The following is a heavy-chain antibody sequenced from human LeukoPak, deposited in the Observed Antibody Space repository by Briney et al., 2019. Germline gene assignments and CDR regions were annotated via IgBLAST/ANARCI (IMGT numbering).Heavy chain of an antibody. CDR3: AKWPSEVATLQSDAFDI. D-gene: IGHD5-12*01. Sequence: GRSLRLSCAASGFTFSSYGMHWVRQAPGKGLEWVAVISYDGSNKYYADSVKGRFTISRDNSKNTLYLQMNSLRAEDTAVYYCAKWPSEVATLQSDAFDIWGQGTMVTVSS. CDR1: GFTFSSYG. J-gene: IGHJ3*02. V-gene: IGHV3-30*18. CDR2: ISYDGSNK.